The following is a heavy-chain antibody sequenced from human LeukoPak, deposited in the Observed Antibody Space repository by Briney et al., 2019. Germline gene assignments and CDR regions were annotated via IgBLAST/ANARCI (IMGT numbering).Heavy chain of an antibody. Sequence: GGSLRLFCAASAFTFSSYWMHWVRQAPGKGLVWVSRINSDGSSTSYAYSVKGRFTISRDSAKNTLYLQMNSLRAEDAAVYYCARDHSSGAADAFDVWGQGTMVTVSS. V-gene: IGHV3-74*01. CDR3: ARDHSSGAADAFDV. D-gene: IGHD6-19*01. J-gene: IGHJ3*01. CDR2: INSDGSST. CDR1: AFTFSSYW.